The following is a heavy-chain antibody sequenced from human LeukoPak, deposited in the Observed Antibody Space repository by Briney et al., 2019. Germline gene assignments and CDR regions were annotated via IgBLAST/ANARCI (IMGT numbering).Heavy chain of an antibody. Sequence: PSETLSLTCTVSGGSIRSNEWTWIRQAPGKGLEWIGFIHYSGLTVYSPSLQSRVSMSVDTSRNQFSLDLSSVTAADTALYYCARDPPEDEWNSLDSWGQGILVTVSS. CDR3: ARDPPEDEWNSLDS. V-gene: IGHV4-59*01. CDR2: IHYSGLT. D-gene: IGHD1-7*01. CDR1: GGSIRSNE. J-gene: IGHJ4*02.